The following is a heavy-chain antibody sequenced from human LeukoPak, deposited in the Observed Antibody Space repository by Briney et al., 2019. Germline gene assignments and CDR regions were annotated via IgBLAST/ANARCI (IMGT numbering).Heavy chain of an antibody. CDR3: AKGGHDFNPFYW. D-gene: IGHD2-21*02. Sequence: GGSLRLSCAAPGFTFSTYAMGWVRQAPGKGLEWVSSIKGGGGDPFYADSVKGRFTISRDNSKNTLFLQLDSLRAEDTAVYYCAKGGHDFNPFYWWGQGTLVTVSS. CDR1: GFTFSTYA. V-gene: IGHV3-23*01. J-gene: IGHJ4*02. CDR2: IKGGGGDP.